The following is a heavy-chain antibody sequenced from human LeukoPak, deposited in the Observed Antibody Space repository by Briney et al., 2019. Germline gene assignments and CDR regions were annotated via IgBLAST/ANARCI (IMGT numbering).Heavy chain of an antibody. Sequence: PGGSLRLSCAASEFTVDDTYMSWVRQTPGKGLEWVSVVYSGGKTFYADSVKGRFTISRDTSKNTVYLQMNTLRADDTAVYYCARQAAAGLDYWGQGTLATVSS. CDR2: VYSGGKT. D-gene: IGHD6-13*01. J-gene: IGHJ4*02. V-gene: IGHV3-66*02. CDR1: EFTVDDTY. CDR3: ARQAAAGLDY.